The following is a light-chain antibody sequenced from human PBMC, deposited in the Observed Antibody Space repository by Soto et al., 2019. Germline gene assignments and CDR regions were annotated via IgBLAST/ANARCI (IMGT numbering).Light chain of an antibody. Sequence: QSALTQPASVSGSPGQSITISCTGTSSDVGYYTFVSWYQQHPSKAPRLMIYGDRDRASGVSNRFSGSKSGNTASLTISGLQPEDEADYYCCSHEIGSTLLCGGGTKLPVL. CDR2: GDR. V-gene: IGLV2-23*01. CDR3: CSHEIGSTLL. J-gene: IGLJ2*01. CDR1: SSDVGYYTF.